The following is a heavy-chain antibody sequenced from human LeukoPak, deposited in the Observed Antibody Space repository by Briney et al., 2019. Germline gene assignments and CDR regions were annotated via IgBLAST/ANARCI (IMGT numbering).Heavy chain of an antibody. Sequence: SSETLSLTCAVYGGSFSSYFWSWIRQSPGKGLEWIGEINHRGNTRYNPSLKSRATISVDTSKNQVSLKLTSLTASDTAFFYCASVRTAAYLPNASTQYYVDVWGKGTTVIVSS. V-gene: IGHV4-34*01. CDR3: ASVRTAAYLPNASTQYYVDV. CDR1: GGSFSSYF. D-gene: IGHD3-3*01. J-gene: IGHJ6*04. CDR2: INHRGNT.